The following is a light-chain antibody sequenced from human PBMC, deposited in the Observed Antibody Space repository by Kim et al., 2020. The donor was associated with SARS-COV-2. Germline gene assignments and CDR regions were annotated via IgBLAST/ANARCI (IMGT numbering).Light chain of an antibody. V-gene: IGKV3-20*01. CDR3: QQYADLPCT. CDR2: GTS. J-gene: IGKJ2*01. Sequence: EIVLTQSPGTLSLSPGQGATLSCRASQSVSSGNLAWYQQKPGQSPRLLIYGTSSRATGIPDRFSGGGSGTDFTLTISRLEPEDFAVYYCQQYADLPCTFGQRTK. CDR1: QSVSSGN.